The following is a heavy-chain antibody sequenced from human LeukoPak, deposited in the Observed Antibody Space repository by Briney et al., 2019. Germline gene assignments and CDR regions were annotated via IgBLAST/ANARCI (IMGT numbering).Heavy chain of an antibody. CDR1: GYSISSGYC. Sequence: PSETLSLTCAVSGYSISSGYCWGWIRQPPGKGLEWIGSIYHSGSTYYNPSLKSRVTISVDTSKNQFSLKLSSVTAADTALYYCVRVATTTNPPQRPFDYWGQGTLVTASS. V-gene: IGHV4-38-2*01. J-gene: IGHJ4*02. CDR3: VRVATTTNPPQRPFDY. D-gene: IGHD5-12*01. CDR2: IYHSGST.